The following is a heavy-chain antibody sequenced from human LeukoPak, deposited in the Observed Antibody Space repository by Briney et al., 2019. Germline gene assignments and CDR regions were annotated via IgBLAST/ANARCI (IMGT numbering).Heavy chain of an antibody. J-gene: IGHJ4*02. CDR1: GFTFSSYG. CDR2: IWYDGSNK. V-gene: IGHV3-33*06. CDR3: ANVNYYDSSGYLDY. D-gene: IGHD3-22*01. Sequence: GRSLRLSCAASGFTFSSYGMHWVRQAPGKGLEWVAVIWYDGSNKYYADSVKGRFTISRDNSKNTLYLQMNSLRAEDTAVYYCANVNYYDSSGYLDYWGQGTLVTVSS.